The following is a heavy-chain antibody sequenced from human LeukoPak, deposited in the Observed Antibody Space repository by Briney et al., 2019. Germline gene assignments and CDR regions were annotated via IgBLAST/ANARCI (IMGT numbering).Heavy chain of an antibody. CDR1: GYTLTDLS. CDR3: ATHRTTVITGLVY. CDR2: LDPADGET. Sequence: ASVKVSCKVSGYTLTDLSTHWVRQAPGKGLEWMGGLDPADGETIYAQKFQGRVTMTEDTSTGTAYMELNSLRSEDTAVYYCATHRTTVITGLVYWGQGTLVSVSS. D-gene: IGHD4-17*01. J-gene: IGHJ4*02. V-gene: IGHV1-24*01.